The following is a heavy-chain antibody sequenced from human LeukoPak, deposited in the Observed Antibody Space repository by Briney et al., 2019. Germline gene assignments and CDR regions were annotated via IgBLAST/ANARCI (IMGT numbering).Heavy chain of an antibody. D-gene: IGHD3-22*01. Sequence: ASVKVSCKASGYTFINYAMHWVRQATGQRLEWMGWINAGNGNTKYSQKFQGRVTITRDTSASTVYMELSSLRSEDTAVYYCARDLDSSREDVWGQGTTVTVSS. V-gene: IGHV1-3*01. J-gene: IGHJ6*02. CDR3: ARDLDSSREDV. CDR1: GYTFINYA. CDR2: INAGNGNT.